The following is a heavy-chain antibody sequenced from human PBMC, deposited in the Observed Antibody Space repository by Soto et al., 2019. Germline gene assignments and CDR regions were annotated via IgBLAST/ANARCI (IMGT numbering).Heavy chain of an antibody. CDR3: ARGQEYYDSSGYYSYYFDY. Sequence: GASVKVSCKASGYTFTSYAMHWVRQAPGQRLDWMGWINAGNGNTKYSQKFQGRVTITRDTSASTAYMELSSLRSEDTAVYYCARGQEYYDSSGYYSYYFDYWGQGTLVTVSS. D-gene: IGHD3-22*01. J-gene: IGHJ4*02. CDR1: GYTFTSYA. CDR2: INAGNGNT. V-gene: IGHV1-3*01.